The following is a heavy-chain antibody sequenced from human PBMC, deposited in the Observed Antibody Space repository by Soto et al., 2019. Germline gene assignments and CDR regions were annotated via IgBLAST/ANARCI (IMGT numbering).Heavy chain of an antibody. CDR1: GFSFSTHG. Sequence: QVQLVESGGGVVRPGRSLRLSCAATGFSFSTHGMHWVRQAPGKGLEWVAVIVNDGSEQDYSDSVKGRFTISRDNSKNTLYLQVNNLRAEDTAVYYCARDDNYDDNGLDHWGQGILVTVSS. J-gene: IGHJ4*02. D-gene: IGHD4-17*01. CDR3: ARDDNYDDNGLDH. CDR2: IVNDGSEQ. V-gene: IGHV3-33*01.